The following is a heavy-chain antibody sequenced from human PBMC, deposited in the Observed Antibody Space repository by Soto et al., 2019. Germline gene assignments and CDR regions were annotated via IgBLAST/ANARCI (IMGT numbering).Heavy chain of an antibody. V-gene: IGHV2-5*02. Sequence: QITLKESGPTLVRPTQTLTLTCTFSGFSLSTTGVGVGWIRQPPGKALEWLALIYWDDDKRYSPSLKSRLTTTKDTPKNVVILTTPNMDPVHTSRYYCAQILPNFGLGPERVNWFAPWGQGTLVTVSS. D-gene: IGHD3-16*01. CDR1: GFSLSTTGVG. CDR3: AQILPNFGLGPERVNWFAP. J-gene: IGHJ5*02. CDR2: IYWDDDK.